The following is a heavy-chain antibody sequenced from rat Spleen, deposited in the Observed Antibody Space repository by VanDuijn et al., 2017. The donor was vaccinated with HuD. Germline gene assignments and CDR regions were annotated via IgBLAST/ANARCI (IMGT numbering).Heavy chain of an antibody. J-gene: IGHJ2*01. CDR1: GFTFSDYY. CDR2: ISADGGRN. CDR3: ASHWYSSYFVY. D-gene: IGHD1-11*01. V-gene: IGHV5-7*01. Sequence: EVQLVESDGGLVQPGRSLKLSCAASGFTFSDYYMAWVRQAPKKGLEWAATISADGGRNYYRDSVKGRFTISRDKAKSSLYLQMDSRRSGDTATYSGASHWYSSYFVYGGQGVMVTVSS.